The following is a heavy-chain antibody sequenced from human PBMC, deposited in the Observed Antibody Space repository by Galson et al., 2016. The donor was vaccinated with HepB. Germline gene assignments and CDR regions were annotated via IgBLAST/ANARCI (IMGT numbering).Heavy chain of an antibody. CDR1: GFSFSTHG. CDR2: IWYDGGNE. V-gene: IGHV3-33*06. Sequence: SLRLSCAASGFSFSTHGMHWVRQAPGKGLEWLAVIWYDGGNEYYADSVKGRFTISRDSSKNTLNLETNKLGVDDTAVYYCVKDRRYGDYVGWFDPWGQGTPVIVAA. J-gene: IGHJ5*02. D-gene: IGHD4-17*01. CDR3: VKDRRYGDYVGWFDP.